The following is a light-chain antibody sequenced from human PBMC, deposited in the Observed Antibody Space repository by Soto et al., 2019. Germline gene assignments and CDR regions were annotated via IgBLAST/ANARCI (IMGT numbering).Light chain of an antibody. J-gene: IGLJ1*01. CDR3: CSYAGSYTYV. CDR2: DVS. Sequence: SVLNQPASVSGSPCKSITIPFPRNSNEVCGFNYFSWYQQLPGKAPKLMIWDVSNRPSGVSDRFSGSKSGNTASLTISGLQAEDEADYYCCSYAGSYTYVFGTGTKVTVL. CDR1: SNEVCGFNY. V-gene: IGLV2-14*01.